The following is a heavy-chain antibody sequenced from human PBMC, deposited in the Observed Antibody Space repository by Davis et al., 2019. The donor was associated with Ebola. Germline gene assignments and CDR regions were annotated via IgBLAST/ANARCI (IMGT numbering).Heavy chain of an antibody. Sequence: GGSLRLSCAASGFTFSSSAMSWVRQAPGKGLEWVSAISGSGGSTYYADSVKGRFTISRDNSKNTLYLQMNSLRAEDTAVYYCAKPVPYSGSYYYYYGMDVWGQGTTVTVSS. V-gene: IGHV3-23*01. CDR2: ISGSGGST. D-gene: IGHD1-26*01. CDR1: GFTFSSSA. J-gene: IGHJ6*02. CDR3: AKPVPYSGSYYYYYGMDV.